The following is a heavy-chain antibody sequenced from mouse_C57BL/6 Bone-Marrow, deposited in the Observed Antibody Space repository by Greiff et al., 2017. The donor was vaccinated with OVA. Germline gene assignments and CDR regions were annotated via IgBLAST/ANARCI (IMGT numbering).Heavy chain of an antibody. CDR3: ARDAYPGMDY. CDR2: ISDGGSYT. J-gene: IGHJ4*01. D-gene: IGHD2-10*01. Sequence: DVHLVESGGGLVKPGGSLNLSCAASGFTFSSYAMSWVRQTPEKRLEWVATISDGGSYTYYPDNVKGRFTISRDNAKNNLYLQMSHLKSEDTAMYYCARDAYPGMDYWGQGTSVTVSS. CDR1: GFTFSSYA. V-gene: IGHV5-4*01.